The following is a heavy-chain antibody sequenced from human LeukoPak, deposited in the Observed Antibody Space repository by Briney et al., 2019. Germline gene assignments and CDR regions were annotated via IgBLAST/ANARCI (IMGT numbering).Heavy chain of an antibody. D-gene: IGHD1-7*01. V-gene: IGHV4-38-2*02. J-gene: IGHJ4*02. CDR1: GYSISSGYY. CDR3: AGGWNYGY. Sequence: SETLSLTCTVSGYSISSGYYWGWIRQPPGKGLEWIGSIYHSGSTYYNPSLKSRVTISVDTSKNQFSLKLSSVTAADTAVYYCAGGWNYGYWGQGTLVTVSS. CDR2: IYHSGST.